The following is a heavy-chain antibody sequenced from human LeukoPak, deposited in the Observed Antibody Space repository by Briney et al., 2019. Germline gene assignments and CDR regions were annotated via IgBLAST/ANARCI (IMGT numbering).Heavy chain of an antibody. CDR1: GFTFSSYS. Sequence: PGGSLRLSCAASGFTFSSYSMNWVRQAPGKGLEWVSSISSSSTYIYYTDSVKGRFTISRDNAKNSLYLQMNSLRAEDTAAYYCARDLEGGSYHFDYWGQGTLVTVSS. CDR2: ISSSSTYI. V-gene: IGHV3-21*01. J-gene: IGHJ4*02. CDR3: ARDLEGGSYHFDY. D-gene: IGHD1-26*01.